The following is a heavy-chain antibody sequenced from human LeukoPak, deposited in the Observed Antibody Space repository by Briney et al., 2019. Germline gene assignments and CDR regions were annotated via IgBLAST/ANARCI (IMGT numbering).Heavy chain of an antibody. CDR1: GYTFTSYG. V-gene: IGHV1-18*01. CDR3: ARGGDYVWGSYRRPPLFDY. D-gene: IGHD3-16*02. Sequence: ASVKVSCKASGYTFTSYGISWVRRAPGQGLEWMGWISAYNGNTNYAQKLQGRVTMTTDTSTSTAYMGLRSLRSDDTAVYYCARGGDYVWGSYRRPPLFDYWGQGTLVTVSS. CDR2: ISAYNGNT. J-gene: IGHJ4*02.